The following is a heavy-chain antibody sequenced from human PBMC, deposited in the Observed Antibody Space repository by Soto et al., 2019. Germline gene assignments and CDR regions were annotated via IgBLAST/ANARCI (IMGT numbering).Heavy chain of an antibody. CDR3: ARPGPDRSVWPY. Sequence: GESLKISCKGSGYSFTSYWIGWGRQMPGKGLEWMGIXIEXXYXXXYXXXXXXXVTNSADKSISTAYLQWSSLKASDTAMYYCARPGPDRSVWPYWAQGSRVTVSA. D-gene: IGHD6-19*01. CDR2: XIEXXYXX. CDR1: GYSFTSYW. V-gene: IGHV5-51*01. J-gene: IGHJ4*02.